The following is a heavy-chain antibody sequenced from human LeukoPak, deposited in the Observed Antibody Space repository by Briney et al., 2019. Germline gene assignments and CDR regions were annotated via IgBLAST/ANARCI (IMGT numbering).Heavy chain of an antibody. CDR3: ASLATYSYPFDY. CDR1: GFTFSSYS. D-gene: IGHD5-18*01. V-gene: IGHV3-21*01. Sequence: GGSLRLSCAASGFTFSSYSMNWVRQAPGKGLEWVSSISSSSSYIYYADSVKGRFTISRDNAKDSLYLQMNSLRAEDTAVYYCASLATYSYPFDYWGQGTLVTVSS. J-gene: IGHJ4*02. CDR2: ISSSSSYI.